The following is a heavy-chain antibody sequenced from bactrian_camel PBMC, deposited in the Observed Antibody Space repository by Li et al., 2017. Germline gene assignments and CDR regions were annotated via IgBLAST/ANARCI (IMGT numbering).Heavy chain of an antibody. CDR1: GSSISRRC. Sequence: HVQLVESGGGSVQPGGSLRLSCAASGSSISRRCMGWFRQAPGKQREGIASITNRGSGNYAESLKGRFTVSRDNAKNTLYLQMNSLKSEDTAVYYCATEGSWLPPSDWGQGTQVTVS. CDR2: ITNRGSG. CDR3: ATEGSWLPPSD. D-gene: IGHD2*01. V-gene: IGHV3S53*01. J-gene: IGHJ4*01.